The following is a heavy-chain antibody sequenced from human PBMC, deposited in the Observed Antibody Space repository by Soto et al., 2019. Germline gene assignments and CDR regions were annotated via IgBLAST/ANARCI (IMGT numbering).Heavy chain of an antibody. J-gene: IGHJ6*02. CDR3: ARDSGYYYDSSGYYSPYYYYGMDV. V-gene: IGHV3-48*02. CDR1: GFTFSSYS. D-gene: IGHD3-22*01. CDR2: ISSSSSTI. Sequence: GGSLRLSCAASGFTFSSYSMNWVRQAPGKGLEWVSYISSSSSTIYYADSVKGRFTISRDNAKNSLYLQMNSLRDEDTAVYYCARDSGYYYDSSGYYSPYYYYGMDVWGQGTTVTVSS.